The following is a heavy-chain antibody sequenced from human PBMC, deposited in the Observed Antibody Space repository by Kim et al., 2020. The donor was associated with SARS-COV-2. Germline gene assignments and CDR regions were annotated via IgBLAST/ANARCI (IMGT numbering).Heavy chain of an antibody. J-gene: IGHJ4*02. CDR3: AHTGYSSSCLDY. V-gene: IGHV2-5*01. D-gene: IGHD6-6*01. Sequence: RYRPSLKSRLNITKDTSKNQVVLTMTDMDPVDTATYYCAHTGYSSSCLDYWGQGTLVTVSS.